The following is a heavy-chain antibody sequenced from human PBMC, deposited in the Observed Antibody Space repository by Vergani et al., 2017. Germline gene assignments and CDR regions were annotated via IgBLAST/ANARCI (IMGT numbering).Heavy chain of an antibody. D-gene: IGHD2-21*01. Sequence: EVTLVQSGAEVKKPGESLKISCKYSESSFISNEIAWVRQMSGKGLQWMGNINPIDSKIAYSPSFQGQAIMSLDKSITTAYLQWRSLKASDTAIYYCTGHVPCGDGACLHFDHWGQGTQVTVSP. CDR2: INPIDSKI. CDR1: ESSFISNE. CDR3: TGHVPCGDGACLHFDH. V-gene: IGHV5-51*01. J-gene: IGHJ4*02.